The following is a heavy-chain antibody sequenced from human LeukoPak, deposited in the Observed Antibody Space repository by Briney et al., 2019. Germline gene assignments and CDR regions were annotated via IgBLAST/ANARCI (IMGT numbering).Heavy chain of an antibody. CDR1: GGSISRGGYY. J-gene: IGHJ4*02. CDR3: ARSPVSSPTGHYFDY. D-gene: IGHD2-2*01. V-gene: IGHV4-31*03. CDR2: IYYSGST. Sequence: SQTLSLTCTVSGGSISRGGYYWSRIRQHPGKGLEWIGYIYYSGSTYYNPSLKSRLTISVDTSKNQFSLKLTSVTAADTAVYYCARSPVSSPTGHYFDYWGQGTLVTVSS.